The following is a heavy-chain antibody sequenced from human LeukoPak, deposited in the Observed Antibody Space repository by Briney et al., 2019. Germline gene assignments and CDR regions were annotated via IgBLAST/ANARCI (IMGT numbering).Heavy chain of an antibody. Sequence: PSETLSLTCTVSGGSISSSSYYWGWIRQPPGKGLEWIGSIYHSGSTYYNPSLKSRVTISVDTSKNQFSLKLSSVTAADTAVYYCVGGYQKNDAFDIWGQGTMVTVSS. CDR2: IYHSGST. V-gene: IGHV4-39*01. J-gene: IGHJ3*02. D-gene: IGHD5-18*01. CDR3: VGGYQKNDAFDI. CDR1: GGSISSSSYY.